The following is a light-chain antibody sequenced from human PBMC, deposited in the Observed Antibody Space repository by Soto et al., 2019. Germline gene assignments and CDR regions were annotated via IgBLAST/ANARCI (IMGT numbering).Light chain of an antibody. CDR1: SSDVGGYNY. Sequence: QSALTQPPSASGSPGQSVTISCTGTSSDVGGYNYVSWYQQHPGKAPKLMIYEVSNRPSGVSNRFSGSKSGNTASLTISGLQAEDEADYYCSSFTSGSTLFGTGTKVTVL. V-gene: IGLV2-14*01. CDR2: EVS. CDR3: SSFTSGSTL. J-gene: IGLJ1*01.